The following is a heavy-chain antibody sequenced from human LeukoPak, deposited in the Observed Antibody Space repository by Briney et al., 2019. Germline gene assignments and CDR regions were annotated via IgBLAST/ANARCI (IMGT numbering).Heavy chain of an antibody. CDR1: GGSISSYY. D-gene: IGHD3-10*01. Sequence: SETLSLTCTVSGGSISSYYWSWIRQPPGKGLEWIGYIYYSGSTNYNPSLKSRVTISVDTSKNQFSLKLSSVTAADTAVYYCARGGDYYGSGSYYFWGQGTLVTVSS. J-gene: IGHJ4*02. V-gene: IGHV4-59*01. CDR2: IYYSGST. CDR3: ARGGDYYGSGSYYF.